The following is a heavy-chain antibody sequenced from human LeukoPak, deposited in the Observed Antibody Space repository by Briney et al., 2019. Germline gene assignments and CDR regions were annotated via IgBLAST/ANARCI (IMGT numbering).Heavy chain of an antibody. CDR1: GYTFTSYY. D-gene: IGHD2-21*01. CDR3: ARDESTSILWW. V-gene: IGHV1-46*01. CDR2: INHSGGST. J-gene: IGHJ1*01. Sequence: ASVKVSCKASGYTFTSYYMHWVRQAPGQGLEWMGIINHSGGSTSYAQKFQGRVTMTRDTSMSTVYMELSSLRSEDTAVYYCARDESTSILWWWGQGTLVTVSS.